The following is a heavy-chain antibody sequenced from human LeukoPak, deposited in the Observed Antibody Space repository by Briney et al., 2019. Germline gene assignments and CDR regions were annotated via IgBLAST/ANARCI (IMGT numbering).Heavy chain of an antibody. Sequence: GGSLRLSCAASGFTFSSYWMSWVRQAPGKGLEWVANIKQDGSEKYYVDSVKGRFTISRDNAKNSLYLQMNSLRAEDTALYYCAKDMLWAHYYDSSGGFDYWGQGTLVTVSS. D-gene: IGHD3-22*01. J-gene: IGHJ4*02. CDR3: AKDMLWAHYYDSSGGFDY. V-gene: IGHV3-7*03. CDR1: GFTFSSYW. CDR2: IKQDGSEK.